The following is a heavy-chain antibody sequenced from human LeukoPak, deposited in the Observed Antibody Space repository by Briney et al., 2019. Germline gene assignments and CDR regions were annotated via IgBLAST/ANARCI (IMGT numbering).Heavy chain of an antibody. Sequence: GGSLRLSCVASGFTFSSYAMTWVRQAPGKGLEWVSAISGSGGSTFHADFVKGRFTISRDNSRNTLYLQMMGLRAEDTAVYYCARDPGSIAAHWGQGTLVTVSS. D-gene: IGHD6-6*01. V-gene: IGHV3-23*01. CDR3: ARDPGSIAAH. CDR1: GFTFSSYA. J-gene: IGHJ4*02. CDR2: ISGSGGST.